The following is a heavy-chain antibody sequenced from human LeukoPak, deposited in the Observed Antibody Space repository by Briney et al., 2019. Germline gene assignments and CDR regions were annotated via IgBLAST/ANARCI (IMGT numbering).Heavy chain of an antibody. V-gene: IGHV3-7*01. CDR2: IKQDGSEQ. D-gene: IGHD3-10*01. CDR3: ARPLMYYYGSETYFWFDP. J-gene: IGHJ5*02. CDR1: GFTFTTYW. Sequence: GGSLRLSCAASGFTFTTYWMGWVRQAPGKGLEWVANIKQDGSEQYYGDSVKGRFTISRDNAKNSLSLQMNSLRAEDTAVYYCARPLMYYYGSETYFWFDPWGQGTLVTVSS.